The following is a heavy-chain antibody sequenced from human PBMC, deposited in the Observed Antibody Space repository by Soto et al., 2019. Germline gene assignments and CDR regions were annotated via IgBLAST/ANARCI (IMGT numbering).Heavy chain of an antibody. CDR2: INPSGGT. D-gene: IGHD6-13*01. CDR3: ARVRASRGQRDFDS. J-gene: IGHJ4*02. CDR1: GGSFSGYY. Sequence: QVQLQQWGAGLLKPSETLSLTCGVYGGSFSGYYWSWIRQPPGKGLEWIGEINPSGGTNYNPSLKSRVTISVDTSKNQFSLNVTSVTAADTAVYSYARVRASRGQRDFDSWGQGTLVTVSS. V-gene: IGHV4-34*01.